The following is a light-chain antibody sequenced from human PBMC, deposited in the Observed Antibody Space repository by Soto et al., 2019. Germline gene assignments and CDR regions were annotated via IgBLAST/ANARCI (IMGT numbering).Light chain of an antibody. CDR1: QSVSSD. Sequence: EIVFTQSPATLSLSPGERATLSCRASQSVSSDLAWYQQKPGQAPRLLIYDASHRATGIPPRFSGSGSGTDFTLTISSLEPEDFAVYYCQQRSSWPTFGQGTKVDIK. CDR2: DAS. CDR3: QQRSSWPT. V-gene: IGKV3-11*01. J-gene: IGKJ1*01.